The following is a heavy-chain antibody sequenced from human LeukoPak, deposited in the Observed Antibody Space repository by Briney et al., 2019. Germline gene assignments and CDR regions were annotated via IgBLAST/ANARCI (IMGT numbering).Heavy chain of an antibody. D-gene: IGHD3-10*01. CDR2: ISSTSNTI. CDR3: ARTRVEFDY. Sequence: GSLRLSCAASGFTFSSYSMNWVRQAPGKGLEWVSYISSTSNTIHYADSVKGRFTISRDNAKNSLYLQMNSLRDEDTAVYFCARTRVEFDYWGQGTLVTVSS. V-gene: IGHV3-48*02. J-gene: IGHJ4*02. CDR1: GFTFSSYS.